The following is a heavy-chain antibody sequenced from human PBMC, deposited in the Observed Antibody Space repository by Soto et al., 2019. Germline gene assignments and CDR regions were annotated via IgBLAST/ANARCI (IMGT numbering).Heavy chain of an antibody. D-gene: IGHD6-6*01. CDR3: AREKVGAVRTADY. Sequence: GGSLRLACAVSGFTISNHWMIWVRQAPGKGLEWVASTKPDGNEKYYLDSVKGRFAISRDNAKNSLDLQMSGLRGEDSAVYYCAREKVGAVRTADYWGQGTRVTVSS. CDR2: TKPDGNEK. CDR1: GFTISNHW. J-gene: IGHJ4*02. V-gene: IGHV3-7*01.